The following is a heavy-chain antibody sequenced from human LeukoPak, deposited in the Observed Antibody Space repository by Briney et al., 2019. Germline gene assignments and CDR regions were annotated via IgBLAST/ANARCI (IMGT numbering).Heavy chain of an antibody. CDR1: GFTFDDYA. Sequence: GGSLRLSCAASGFTFDDYAMHWVWQAPGKGLEWVSGISWNSGSIGYADSVKGRFTISRDNAKNSLYLQMNSLRAEDTALYYCAKVQYSSSSYYFDYWGQGTLVTVSS. V-gene: IGHV3-9*01. D-gene: IGHD6-6*01. CDR3: AKVQYSSSSYYFDY. CDR2: ISWNSGSI. J-gene: IGHJ4*02.